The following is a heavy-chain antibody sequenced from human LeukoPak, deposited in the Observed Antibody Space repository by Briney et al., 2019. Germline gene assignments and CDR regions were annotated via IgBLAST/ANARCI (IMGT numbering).Heavy chain of an antibody. V-gene: IGHV3-23*01. D-gene: IGHD6-19*01. CDR3: VRRGDASSGWGDHDF. CDR2: IGGSGDKT. J-gene: IGHJ4*02. Sequence: PGGSLRLSCAASGFTFNRNAISCVRHAPGKGLEWVSTIGGSGDKTYYADSVKGRFTISRYNSKNMVHLQMNSLTGEDTALYYCVRRGDASSGWGDHDFWGQGALVTVSS. CDR1: GFTFNRNA.